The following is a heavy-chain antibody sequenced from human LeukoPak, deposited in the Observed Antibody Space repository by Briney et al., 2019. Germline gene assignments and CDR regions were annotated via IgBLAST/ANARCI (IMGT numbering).Heavy chain of an antibody. J-gene: IGHJ4*02. V-gene: IGHV5-51*01. Sequence: GESLKISCEGSGYRFTTYWIGWVRQMPGKGLEWMGVIYPRDSRTTYSPSFQDQVTISADKFISTAYLQWTSLKASDTAMYYCARHLSDITSSPNYWGPGTLVTVSS. CDR1: GYRFTTYW. D-gene: IGHD2-2*01. CDR3: ARHLSDITSSPNY. CDR2: IYPRDSRT.